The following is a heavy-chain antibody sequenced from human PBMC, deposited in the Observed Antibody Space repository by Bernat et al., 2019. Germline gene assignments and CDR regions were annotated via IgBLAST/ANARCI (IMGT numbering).Heavy chain of an antibody. CDR1: GFTFSTYA. J-gene: IGHJ5*02. CDR3: ARAVGVVSPSAARWFDP. D-gene: IGHD5/OR15-5a*01. Sequence: EVQLLESGGGLVQPGGSLRLSCAASGFTFSTYAMTWVRQAPGKGLEWVSIIGSGSDTYYADSVKGRFIISRDNSKNTLYLQMNSLRVEDTAIYYCARAVGVVSPSAARWFDPWGQVILVTVSS. CDR2: IGSGSDT. V-gene: IGHV3-23*01.